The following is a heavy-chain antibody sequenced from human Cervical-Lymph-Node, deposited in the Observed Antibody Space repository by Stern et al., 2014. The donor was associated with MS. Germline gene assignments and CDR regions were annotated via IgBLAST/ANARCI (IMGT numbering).Heavy chain of an antibody. CDR1: GFTLSTYW. D-gene: IGHD2-21*01. J-gene: IGHJ4*02. Sequence: EVHLVESGGGLVQPGGSLRLSCAVSGFTLSTYWMHWVRQAPGKGLVWVSRMNEDGSTINYAGSVRGRFTISRDIAKNMLYLQMNDLRGEDTALYYCVKDFGGEDDHWGQGTLVTVSS. CDR3: VKDFGGEDDH. CDR2: MNEDGSTI. V-gene: IGHV3-74*01.